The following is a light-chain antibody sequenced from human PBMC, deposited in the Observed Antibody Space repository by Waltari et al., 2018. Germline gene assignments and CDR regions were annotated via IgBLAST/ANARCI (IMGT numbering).Light chain of an antibody. CDR1: PSNPGKVHH. J-gene: IGLJ2*01. CDR3: QSFDSRLSDGVV. CDR2: GNN. Sequence: QFVLTQPPSVSGTPGQRVTISCTGSPSNPGKVHHLHWYQKIPGPAPNLLIFGNNNRPSGVPDRFSGSKSGTSASLAITGLQAEDEGDYYCQSFDSRLSDGVVFGGGTKVTVL. V-gene: IGLV1-40*01.